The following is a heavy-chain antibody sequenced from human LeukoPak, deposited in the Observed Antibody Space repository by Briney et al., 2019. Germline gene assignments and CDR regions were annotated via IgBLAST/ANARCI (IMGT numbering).Heavy chain of an antibody. D-gene: IGHD4-23*01. CDR2: IYTSGST. CDR3: AGRTVVFDY. V-gene: IGHV4-61*02. CDR1: GGSISSGSYY. Sequence: SQTLSLTCTASGGSISSGSYYWSWIRQPAGKGLEWIGRIYTSGSTNYNPSLKSRVTISVDTSKNQFSLKLSSVTAADTAVYYCAGRTVVFDYWGQGTLVTVSS. J-gene: IGHJ4*02.